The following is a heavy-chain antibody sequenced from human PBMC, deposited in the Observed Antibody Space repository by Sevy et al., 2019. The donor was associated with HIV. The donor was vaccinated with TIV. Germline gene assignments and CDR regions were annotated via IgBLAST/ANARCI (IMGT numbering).Heavy chain of an antibody. V-gene: IGHV3-23*01. CDR2: ISGTGGSGDKT. CDR1: GFSFSSYS. Sequence: GGSLRLSCAASGFSFSSYSMNWVRQAPGKGLEWVSGISGTGGSGDKTNYADSVKGRFTISRDDSKNSLYLQLNTLRAEDTAIYYCARKYDSSGYFDYWGQGSLVTVSS. CDR3: ARKYDSSGYFDY. D-gene: IGHD3-22*01. J-gene: IGHJ4*02.